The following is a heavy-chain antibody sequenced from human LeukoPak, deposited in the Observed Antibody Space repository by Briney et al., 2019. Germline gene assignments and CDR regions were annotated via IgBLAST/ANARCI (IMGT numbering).Heavy chain of an antibody. CDR1: GVSITSYS. V-gene: IGHV4-59*12. CDR3: AGDYGSGSYRFDY. CDR2: VYYSGGT. D-gene: IGHD3-10*01. J-gene: IGHJ4*02. Sequence: PSETLSLTCTFSGVSITSYSWSWVRQPPGRGLEWIGYVYYSGGTTYNPSLKSRITISLDTSKNQFSLRLTSVTAADTAVYYCAGDYGSGSYRFDYWGQGTLVTVSS.